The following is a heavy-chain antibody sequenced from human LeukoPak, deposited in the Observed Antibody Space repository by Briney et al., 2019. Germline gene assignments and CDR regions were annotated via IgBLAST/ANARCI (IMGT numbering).Heavy chain of an antibody. V-gene: IGHV3-23*01. Sequence: GGSLRLSCAASGFTFSNYAMSWVRQAPGKGLEWVSAISGSGGSTYYADSVKGRFTISRDNSKNTLYLQMNSLRAEDTDVYYCAKLLSGLCDPRGQGTLVTVSS. J-gene: IGHJ5*02. CDR3: AKLLSGLCDP. CDR2: ISGSGGST. D-gene: IGHD2-15*01. CDR1: GFTFSNYA.